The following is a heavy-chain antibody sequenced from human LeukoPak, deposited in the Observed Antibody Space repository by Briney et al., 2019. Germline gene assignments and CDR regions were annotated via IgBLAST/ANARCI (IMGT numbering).Heavy chain of an antibody. J-gene: IGHJ6*02. CDR3: AREIRGYSYGSGYYGMDV. Sequence: PSETLSLTCTVSGGSISSGGYYWSWIRQPPGKGLEWIGYIYHSGSTYYNPSLKSRVTISVDTSKNQFSLKLSSVTAADTAVYYCAREIRGYSYGSGYYGMDVWGQGTTVTVSS. CDR2: IYHSGST. D-gene: IGHD5-18*01. V-gene: IGHV4-30-2*01. CDR1: GGSISSGGYY.